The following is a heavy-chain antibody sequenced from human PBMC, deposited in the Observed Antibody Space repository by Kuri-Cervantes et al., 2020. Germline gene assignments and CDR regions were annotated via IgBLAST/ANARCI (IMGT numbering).Heavy chain of an antibody. D-gene: IGHD3-10*01. CDR2: INAYSGRT. CDR3: ARRGSGAADY. V-gene: IGHV1-18*01. Sequence: ASVKVSCKTSGYTFAHYGISWVRQAPGQGLEWMGWINAYSGRTRYTLRYQDRVIMTTDTSTSTAYMELRSLRSDDTAVYYCARRGSGAADYWGQGTLVTVSS. CDR1: GYTFAHYG. J-gene: IGHJ4*02.